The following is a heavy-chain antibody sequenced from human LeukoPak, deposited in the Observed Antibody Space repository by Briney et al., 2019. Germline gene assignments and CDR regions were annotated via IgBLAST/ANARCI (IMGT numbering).Heavy chain of an antibody. CDR1: GYTFTSYY. V-gene: IGHV1-46*01. CDR2: INPSGGST. J-gene: IGHJ4*02. D-gene: IGHD3-22*01. Sequence: GASVKVSCKASGYTFTSYYMHWVRQAPGQGLEWRGIINPSGGSTSYAQKFQGRVTMTRDTSTSTVYMELSSLRSEDTAVYYCARSGGWGQTYYYDSSGSAYFDYWGQGTLVTVSS. CDR3: ARSGGWGQTYYYDSSGSAYFDY.